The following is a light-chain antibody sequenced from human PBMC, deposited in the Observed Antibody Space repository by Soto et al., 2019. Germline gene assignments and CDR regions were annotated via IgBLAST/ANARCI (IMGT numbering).Light chain of an antibody. CDR3: AAWDDTVNGLV. CDR1: SANIGSNY. J-gene: IGLJ2*01. CDR2: RAD. Sequence: QSVLTQSPSASGTPGQRVTISCSGSSANIGSNYVYWYQQFPGTAPRLLIYRADQRPSGVPDRFSGSKSDTSASLAISGLRSEDEAAYYCAAWDDTVNGLVFGGGTKLTVL. V-gene: IGLV1-47*01.